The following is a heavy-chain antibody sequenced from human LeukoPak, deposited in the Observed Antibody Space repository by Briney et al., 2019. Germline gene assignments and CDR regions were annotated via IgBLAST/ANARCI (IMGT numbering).Heavy chain of an antibody. V-gene: IGHV1-2*02. D-gene: IGHD4-11*01. Sequence: ASVKVSCKASGYTFTGYYFHWVRQAPGQGLEWMGWINPNTAGTNFAQKFLGGVTLTWDTSISTAYMELNRLTSVDTAVYYCATSAGDYRAGHYYYMGVWGKGTSVTVSS. CDR1: GYTFTGYY. CDR2: INPNTAGT. CDR3: ATSAGDYRAGHYYYMGV. J-gene: IGHJ6*03.